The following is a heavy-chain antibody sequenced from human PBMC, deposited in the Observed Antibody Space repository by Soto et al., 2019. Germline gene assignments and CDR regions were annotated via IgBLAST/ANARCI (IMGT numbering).Heavy chain of an antibody. CDR1: GFTFSSYG. V-gene: IGHV3-30*18. CDR2: ISYDGSNK. J-gene: IGHJ6*02. CDR3: AKEHYDILTGPTIYYYYYGMGV. Sequence: GGSLRLSCAASGFTFSSYGMHWVRQAPGKGLEWVAVISYDGSNKYYADSVKGRFTISRDNSKNTLYLQMNSLRAEDTAVYYCAKEHYDILTGPTIYYYYYGMGVWGQGTTVTVSS. D-gene: IGHD3-9*01.